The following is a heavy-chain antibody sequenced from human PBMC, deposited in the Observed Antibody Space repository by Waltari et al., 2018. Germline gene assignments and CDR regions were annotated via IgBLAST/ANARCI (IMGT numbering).Heavy chain of an antibody. V-gene: IGHV4-39*01. J-gene: IGHJ6*02. CDR2: IYYNGAT. Sequence: QMQLQESGPGLVKPSETLSLTCTVSGGSMYTSNYYWVWTRQPPGKGLEWIGSIYYNGATSSTPSLKSRVALTVGTSKNQFSLGLSPVAAADTGLYDCARQYQPIPHAEHFSGMDVWGPGTTVTVAS. CDR1: GGSMYTSNYY. D-gene: IGHD2-2*01. CDR3: ARQYQPIPHAEHFSGMDV.